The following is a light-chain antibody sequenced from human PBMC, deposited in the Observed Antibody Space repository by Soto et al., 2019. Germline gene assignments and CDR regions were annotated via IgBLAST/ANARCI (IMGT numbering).Light chain of an antibody. CDR2: EVS. CDR3: SSYASSSTLVV. J-gene: IGLJ2*01. CDR1: SSDVGGFNY. Sequence: QSALTQPASVSGSPGQSITISCTGTSSDVGGFNYVSWYQQHPGKAPKLMLFEVSHRPSGVSNRFSGSKSGNTASLTISGLQAEDEADYYCSSYASSSTLVVFGGGTKLT. V-gene: IGLV2-14*01.